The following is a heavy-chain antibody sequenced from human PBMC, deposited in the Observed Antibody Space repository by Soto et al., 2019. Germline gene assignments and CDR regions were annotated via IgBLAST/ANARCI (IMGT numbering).Heavy chain of an antibody. CDR2: IYYSGST. V-gene: IGHV4-59*01. CDR1: GGSISSYY. Sequence: ASGTLSLTCTVSGGSISSYYWSWIRQPPGKGVEWIGYIYYSGSTNYNPSLKSRVTISVDTSKNQFSLKLSSVTAADTAVYYCAGYLWGSYRNFGYWGQGILVTVSS. J-gene: IGHJ4*02. CDR3: AGYLWGSYRNFGY. D-gene: IGHD3-16*02.